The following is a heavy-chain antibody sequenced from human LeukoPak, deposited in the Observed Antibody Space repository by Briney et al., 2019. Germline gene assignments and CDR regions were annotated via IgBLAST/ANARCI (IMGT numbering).Heavy chain of an antibody. J-gene: IGHJ4*02. Sequence: GGSPRLFCAAAGYILNSYLTGWGRQGPGKGVAGVANINHDGSDIQYVDSVKGRFTVSRDNAKNALYLQMNSLRAEDTAVYYCARFSRGELANYWGQGTLVIVSS. V-gene: IGHV3-7*01. CDR2: INHDGSDI. CDR1: GYILNSYL. CDR3: ARFSRGELANY. D-gene: IGHD1-26*01.